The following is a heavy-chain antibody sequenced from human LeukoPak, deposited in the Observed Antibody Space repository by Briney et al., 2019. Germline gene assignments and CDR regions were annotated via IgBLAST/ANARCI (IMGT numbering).Heavy chain of an antibody. CDR1: GGTFSGYA. D-gene: IGHD1-26*01. CDR2: IIPIFGTA. Sequence: ASVKVSCKDSGGTFSGYAITWVRQAPGQGLEWMGGIIPIFGTANYAQKFQGRVTSTADKFTSTAYMELSSLRSEDTAVFYCARAGTGSYYDYFDYWGQGTLVTVSS. V-gene: IGHV1-69*06. CDR3: ARAGTGSYYDYFDY. J-gene: IGHJ4*02.